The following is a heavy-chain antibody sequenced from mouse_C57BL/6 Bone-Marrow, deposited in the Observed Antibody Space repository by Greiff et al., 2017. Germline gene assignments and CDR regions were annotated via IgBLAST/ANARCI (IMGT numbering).Heavy chain of an antibody. CDR1: GYTFTSYW. V-gene: IGHV1-5*01. Sequence: VQLQQSGTVLARPGASVKLSCKSSGYTFTSYWMHWVKQRPGPGLEWIGAIYPGNSDTSYTQKIKGKAKLTAVTSASSAYMELSSLTNEYSAVYYGTMPPYYAMDYWGQGTSVTVSS. J-gene: IGHJ4*01. CDR2: IYPGNSDT. D-gene: IGHD6-1*01. CDR3: TMPPYYAMDY.